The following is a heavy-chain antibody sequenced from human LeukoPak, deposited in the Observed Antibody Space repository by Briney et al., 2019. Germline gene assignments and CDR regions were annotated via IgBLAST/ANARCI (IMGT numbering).Heavy chain of an antibody. Sequence: PGGSLRLSCAASGITFSTYWMSWVRQAPGKGLEWVANIKQDGSEKHYVDSVKGRFTISRDNAKNSLYLQMNSLRAEDTAVYYCARVERGLIAYWYFALWGRGTLVTVSS. CDR1: GITFSTYW. D-gene: IGHD2-8*01. CDR3: ARVERGLIAYWYFAL. CDR2: IKQDGSEK. V-gene: IGHV3-7*01. J-gene: IGHJ2*01.